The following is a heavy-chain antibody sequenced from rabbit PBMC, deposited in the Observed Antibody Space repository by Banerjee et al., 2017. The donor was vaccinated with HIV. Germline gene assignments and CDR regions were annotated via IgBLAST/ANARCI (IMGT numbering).Heavy chain of an antibody. D-gene: IGHD2-1*01. J-gene: IGHJ4*01. V-gene: IGHV1S45*01. CDR2: IGAGTSGST. CDR3: ARDDYSDYGDYNL. Sequence: QEQLVESGGGLVQPEGSLTLTCTASGFSFSSSYYMCWVRQAPGKGLEWIACIGAGTSGSTYYASWAKGRFTISKTSSTTVTLQMTSLTAADTATYFCARDDYSDYGDYNLWGQGTLVTVS. CDR1: GFSFSSSYY.